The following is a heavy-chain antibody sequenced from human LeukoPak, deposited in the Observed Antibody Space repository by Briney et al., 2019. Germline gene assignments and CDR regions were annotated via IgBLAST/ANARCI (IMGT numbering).Heavy chain of an antibody. J-gene: IGHJ5*02. Sequence: ASVKVSCKASGYTFTGYYMHWVRQAPGQGLEWMGWINPNSGGTNYAQKFQGRVTMTRDASISTAYMELSRLRSDDTAVYYCARDLGYCYGSGSYYMHNWFDPWGQGTLVTVSS. CDR3: ARDLGYCYGSGSYYMHNWFDP. CDR1: GYTFTGYY. D-gene: IGHD3-10*01. V-gene: IGHV1-2*02. CDR2: INPNSGGT.